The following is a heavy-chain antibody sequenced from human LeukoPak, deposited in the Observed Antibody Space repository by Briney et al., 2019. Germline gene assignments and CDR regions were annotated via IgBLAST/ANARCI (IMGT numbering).Heavy chain of an antibody. V-gene: IGHV3-30*02. CDR2: VRYDGDNK. CDR1: GFTFSSYA. J-gene: IGHJ4*02. Sequence: GGSLRLSCAASGFTFSSYAMNWVRQAPGKGLEWVAFVRYDGDNKYYADSVKGRFTISRDNSKNTLYLQMNSLRAGDTAVYYCARGEADLDYWGQGTLVTVSS. CDR3: ARGEADLDY. D-gene: IGHD1-26*01.